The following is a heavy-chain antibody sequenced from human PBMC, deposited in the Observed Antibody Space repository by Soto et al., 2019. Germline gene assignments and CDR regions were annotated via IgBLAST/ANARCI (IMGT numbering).Heavy chain of an antibody. CDR2: IRSKAYGGTT. CDR1: GFTFGDYA. CDR3: TRDLIIVLMVYVENHYYGMDV. V-gene: IGHV3-49*03. Sequence: GGSLRLSCTASGFTFGDYAMSWFRQAPGKGLEWVGFIRSKAYGGTTEYAASVKGRLTISRDDSKSIAYLQMNSLKTEDTAVYYCTRDLIIVLMVYVENHYYGMDVWGQGTTVTVSS. J-gene: IGHJ6*02. D-gene: IGHD2-8*01.